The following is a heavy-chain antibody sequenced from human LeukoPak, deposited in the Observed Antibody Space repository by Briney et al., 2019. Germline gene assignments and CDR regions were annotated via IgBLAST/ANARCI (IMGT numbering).Heavy chain of an antibody. D-gene: IGHD1-26*01. J-gene: IGHJ4*02. CDR3: AKDTRYSGSYGYFDY. CDR2: ISYDGSNK. CDR1: GFTFSSYG. Sequence: AGGSLRLSCAASGFTFSSYGMHWVRQAPGKGLEWVAVISYDGSNKYYADSVKGRFTISRDNSKNTLYLQMNSLRAEDTAVYYCAKDTRYSGSYGYFDYWGQGTLVTVSS. V-gene: IGHV3-30*18.